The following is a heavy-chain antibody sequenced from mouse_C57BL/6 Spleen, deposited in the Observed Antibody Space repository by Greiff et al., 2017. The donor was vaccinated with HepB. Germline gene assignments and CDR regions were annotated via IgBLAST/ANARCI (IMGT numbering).Heavy chain of an antibody. CDR2: INPNYGTT. J-gene: IGHJ4*01. V-gene: IGHV1-39*01. CDR3: AREYYYGSSFLYYYAMDY. D-gene: IGHD1-1*01. Sequence: EVQLQQSGPELVKPGASVKISCKASGYSFTDYNMNWVKQSNGKSLEWIGVINPNYGTTSYNQKFKGKATLTVDQSSSTAYMQRNSLTSEDSAVYYCAREYYYGSSFLYYYAMDYWGQGTSVTVSS. CDR1: GYSFTDYN.